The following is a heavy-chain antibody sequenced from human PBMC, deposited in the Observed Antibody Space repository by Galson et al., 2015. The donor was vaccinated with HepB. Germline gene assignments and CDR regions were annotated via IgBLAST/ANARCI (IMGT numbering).Heavy chain of an antibody. D-gene: IGHD3-10*01. V-gene: IGHV3-21*01. CDR2: ISSSSSYI. Sequence: SLRLSCAASGFTFSSYGMNWVRQAPGKGLEWVSSISSSSSYIYYADSVKGRFTISRDNAKNSLYLQMNSLRAEDTAVYYCARGPGRVRGVIITSDFDYWGQGTLVTVSS. CDR3: ARGPGRVRGVIITSDFDY. J-gene: IGHJ4*02. CDR1: GFTFSSYG.